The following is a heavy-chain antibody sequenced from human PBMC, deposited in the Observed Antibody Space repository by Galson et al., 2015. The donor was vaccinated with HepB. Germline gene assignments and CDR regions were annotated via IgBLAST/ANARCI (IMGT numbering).Heavy chain of an antibody. D-gene: IGHD2-2*02. CDR2: IIPIFGTA. Sequence: SVKVSCKASGGTFSSYAISWVRQAPGQGLEWMGGIIPIFGTANYAQKFQGRVTITADESTSTAYMELSSLRSEDTAVYYCARAGLSVPAAIRVGGLGAFDIWGQGTMVTVSS. CDR1: GGTFSSYA. CDR3: ARAGLSVPAAIRVGGLGAFDI. V-gene: IGHV1-69*13. J-gene: IGHJ3*02.